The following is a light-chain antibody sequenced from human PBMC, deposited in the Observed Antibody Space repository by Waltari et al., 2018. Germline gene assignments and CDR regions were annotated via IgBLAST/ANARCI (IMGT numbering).Light chain of an antibody. J-gene: IGLJ3*02. Sequence: QSALTQPASVSGSPGQSITISCTGTSSDVGHYNLVSWYQQHPGQAPKLIIYETTKRPPGVFIRFSGSKSGKTASLAVSGLQTEDEAEYYCCSYGGYNTPWVFGGGTKLTVL. V-gene: IGLV2-23*01. CDR3: CSYGGYNTPWV. CDR1: SSDVGHYNL. CDR2: ETT.